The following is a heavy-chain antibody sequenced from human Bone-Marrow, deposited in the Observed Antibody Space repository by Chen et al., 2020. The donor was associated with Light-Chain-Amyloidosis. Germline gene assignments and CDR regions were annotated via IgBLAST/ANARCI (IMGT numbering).Heavy chain of an antibody. D-gene: IGHD3-9*01. Sequence: EVLLVESGGEVVQPGGSLRLSCTAPGFSFSTYWMHWVRQSPGKGLVSVSRTNSACTSTTYADSVKGRFTVSRDNTKNTMYLEMNSLRVEDTAVYYCARTTLRYLDYWGQGTLVTVSS. CDR1: GFSFSTYW. V-gene: IGHV3-74*01. CDR2: TNSACTST. CDR3: ARTTLRYLDY. J-gene: IGHJ4*02.